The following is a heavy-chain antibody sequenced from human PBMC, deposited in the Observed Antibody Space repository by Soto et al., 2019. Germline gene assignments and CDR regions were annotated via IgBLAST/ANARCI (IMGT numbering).Heavy chain of an antibody. V-gene: IGHV5-51*01. CDR1: GYNFATVW. Sequence: GESLKISCKGSGYNFATVWIGWVRQMPGTGLECLGIIYPADSDTRYSPSFQGQVTISADKSISTAYLQLSSLKASDTAMYYCARYWHSYSLNYYRGMDVWGQGTTVTISS. CDR2: IYPADSDT. CDR3: ARYWHSYSLNYYRGMDV. J-gene: IGHJ6*02. D-gene: IGHD5-18*01.